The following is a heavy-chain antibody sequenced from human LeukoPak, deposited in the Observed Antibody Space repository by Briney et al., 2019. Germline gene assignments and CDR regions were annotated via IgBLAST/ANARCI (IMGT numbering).Heavy chain of an antibody. CDR1: GYTFTHQW. D-gene: IGHD3-10*01. V-gene: IGHV5-51*01. CDR3: ARHSDVIGAI. J-gene: IGHJ4*02. Sequence: GESLKISCKASGYTFTHQWIGWVRQMSGSGLEWMGIIYPRDSDTIYSPSFQGHVTISADTSVNTAYLEWSSLEASDTAIYYCARHSDVIGAIWGQGTLVTVSS. CDR2: IYPRDSDT.